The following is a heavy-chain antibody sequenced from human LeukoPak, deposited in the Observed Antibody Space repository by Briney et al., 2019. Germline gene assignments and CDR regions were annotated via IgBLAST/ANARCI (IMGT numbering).Heavy chain of an antibody. CDR1: GYTLTELS. CDR2: LDPEDGET. CDR3: ATDLGGSGSYYNTFDY. Sequence: ASVKVSCKVSGYTLTELSMHWVRQAPGKGLEWMGGLDPEDGETIYAQKFQGRVTMTEDTSTDTAYMELSSLRSEDTAVYYCATDLGGSGSYYNTFDYWGQGTLVTVSS. D-gene: IGHD3-10*01. V-gene: IGHV1-24*01. J-gene: IGHJ4*02.